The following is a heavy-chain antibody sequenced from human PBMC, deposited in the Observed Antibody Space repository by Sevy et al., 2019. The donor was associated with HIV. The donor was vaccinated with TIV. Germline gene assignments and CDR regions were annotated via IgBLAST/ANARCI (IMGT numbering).Heavy chain of an antibody. J-gene: IGHJ6*02. D-gene: IGHD6-13*01. Sequence: GGSLRLSCAANGFKLRVYGMHWVRQAPGKGLEWVAFVRNDGSNEYYAESVKGRFTISRDNSRDTLYLQMNRLRVEDTAIYYCAKRWQPGHDYYYCGMDVWGQGTTVTVSS. CDR1: GFKLRVYG. CDR2: VRNDGSNE. CDR3: AKRWQPGHDYYYCGMDV. V-gene: IGHV3-30*02.